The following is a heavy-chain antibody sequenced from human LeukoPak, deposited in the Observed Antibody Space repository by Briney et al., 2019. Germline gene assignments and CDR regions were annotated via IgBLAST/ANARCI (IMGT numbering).Heavy chain of an antibody. D-gene: IGHD6-19*01. V-gene: IGHV3-23*01. J-gene: IGHJ4*02. Sequence: GGSLRLSCAASGFTFSSYTMSWVRQAPGKGLEWVSAISGSGGTTYYADSVKGRFTISRDNSKNTLYLQMNSLRAEDTAVYYCAKIYIAVDDSSRFDYWGQGILVTVSS. CDR3: AKIYIAVDDSSRFDY. CDR1: GFTFSSYT. CDR2: ISGSGGTT.